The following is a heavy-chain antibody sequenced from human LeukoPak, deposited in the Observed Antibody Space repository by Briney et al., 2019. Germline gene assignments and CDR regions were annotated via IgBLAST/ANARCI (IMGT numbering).Heavy chain of an antibody. CDR2: ISYDGSNK. CDR1: GFTFDDYA. D-gene: IGHD1-26*01. J-gene: IGHJ4*02. CDR3: AKSSVGATSDY. V-gene: IGHV3-30*18. Sequence: GRSLRLSCAASGFTFDDYAMHWVRQAPGKGLEWVAVISYDGSNKYYADSVKGRFTISRDNSKNTLYLQMNSLRAEDTAVYYCAKSSVGATSDYWGQGTLVTVSS.